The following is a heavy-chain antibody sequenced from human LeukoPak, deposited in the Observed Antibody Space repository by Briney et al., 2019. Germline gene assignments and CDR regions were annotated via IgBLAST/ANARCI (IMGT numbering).Heavy chain of an antibody. CDR2: IFLGQTT. CDR1: GYSISGLYY. J-gene: IGHJ4*02. CDR3: ARAFYSSSWYHKEDFFDY. D-gene: IGHD6-13*01. Sequence: SETLSLTCTVSGYSISGLYYWAWIRQPPGRGLEWIGNIFLGQTTYYNPSLQSRVTISVDTSKNQFSLRLTSVTAADTAVFYCARAFYSSSWYHKEDFFDYWGQGTLVTVSS. V-gene: IGHV4-38-2*02.